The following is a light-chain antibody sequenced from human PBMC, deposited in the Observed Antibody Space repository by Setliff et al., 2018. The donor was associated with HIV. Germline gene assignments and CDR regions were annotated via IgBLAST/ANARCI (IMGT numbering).Light chain of an antibody. CDR3: QSYDSSRSGFV. V-gene: IGLV1-40*01. CDR2: GNN. Sequence: QSVLTQPPSVSGAPGQRVTISCTGSSSNIGAGFVVHWYQHLPGTAPKLLMYGNNNRPSGVPDRFSDSKSGASASLAITGLQAEDEADYYCQSYDSSRSGFVFGTGTKVTVL. CDR1: SSNIGAGFV. J-gene: IGLJ1*01.